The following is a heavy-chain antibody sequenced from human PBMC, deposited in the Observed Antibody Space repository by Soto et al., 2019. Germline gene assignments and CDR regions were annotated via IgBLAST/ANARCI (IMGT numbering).Heavy chain of an antibody. D-gene: IGHD3-3*01. V-gene: IGHV3-23*01. Sequence: EVQLLESGGGLVQPGGSLRLSCAASGFTFSSYAMSWVRQAPGKGLEWVSAISGSGGSTYYADSVKGRFTISRDNSKNTLYLQMNSLRDEDAVVYYCTKAEASLLLTIFGVVTPQPSDYYYGMDVWGQGTTVTVSS. CDR2: ISGSGGST. CDR3: TKAEASLLLTIFGVVTPQPSDYYYGMDV. J-gene: IGHJ6*02. CDR1: GFTFSSYA.